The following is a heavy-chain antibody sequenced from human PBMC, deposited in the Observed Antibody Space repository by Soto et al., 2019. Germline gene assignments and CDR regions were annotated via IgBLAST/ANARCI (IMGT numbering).Heavy chain of an antibody. V-gene: IGHV3-23*01. CDR1: GFTFSSYV. CDR3: AKDSYDRFDP. J-gene: IGHJ5*02. CDR2: ISGSGGST. Sequence: GGSLRLSCAASGFTFSSYVMSWVRQASGKGLEWVSAISGSGGSTYYADSVKGWFTISRDNPKNTLYLQMNGLRAEDTAVYYCAKDSYDRFDPWGQGTLVTVSS. D-gene: IGHD5-12*01.